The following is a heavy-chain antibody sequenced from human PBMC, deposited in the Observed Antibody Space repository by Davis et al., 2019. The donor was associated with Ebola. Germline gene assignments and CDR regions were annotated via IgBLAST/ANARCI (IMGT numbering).Heavy chain of an antibody. CDR1: GFTFSSYA. CDR2: ISGSGGST. V-gene: IGHV3-23*01. CDR3: AKDWSRLLRFWSGYYRGMDV. J-gene: IGHJ6*02. Sequence: GESLKISCAASGFTFSSYAMSWVRQAPGKGLEWVSAISGSGGSTYYADSVKGRFTISRDNSKNTLYLQMNSLRAEDTAVYYCAKDWSRLLRFWSGYYRGMDVWGQGTTVTVSS. D-gene: IGHD3-3*01.